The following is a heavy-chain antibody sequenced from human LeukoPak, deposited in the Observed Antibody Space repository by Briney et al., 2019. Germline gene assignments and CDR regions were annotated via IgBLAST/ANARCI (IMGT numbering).Heavy chain of an antibody. CDR2: IKEDGSEK. Sequence: PGGSLRLSCAASGFTFSTYWMTWVRQAPGKGLEWVANIKEDGSEKYYVDSVKGRFTISRDNAKNSLYLQMNSLTAEDTAVYYCARESFAARWDWGQGTLVTVSS. D-gene: IGHD6-6*01. CDR1: GFTFSTYW. J-gene: IGHJ4*02. CDR3: ARESFAARWD. V-gene: IGHV3-7*01.